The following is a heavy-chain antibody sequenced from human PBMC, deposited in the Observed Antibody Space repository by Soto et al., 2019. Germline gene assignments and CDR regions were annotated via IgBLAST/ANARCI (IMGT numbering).Heavy chain of an antibody. CDR3: ATPTYGSGCYGMDV. Sequence: QVQLVQSGAEVKKPGASVKVSCKASGYTFTNYDINWVRQAPGQGLEWMGWISAYNGNTNYAQKLQGRVTMTTDTSTSTANMELRSLRSDDTAVYYCATPTYGSGCYGMDVWGQGTTVTVSS. CDR1: GYTFTNYD. V-gene: IGHV1-18*01. CDR2: ISAYNGNT. D-gene: IGHD3-10*01. J-gene: IGHJ6*02.